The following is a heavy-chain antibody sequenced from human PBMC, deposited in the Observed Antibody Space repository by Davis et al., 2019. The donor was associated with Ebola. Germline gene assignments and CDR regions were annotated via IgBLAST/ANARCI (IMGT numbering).Heavy chain of an antibody. J-gene: IGHJ6*02. CDR1: GFIVSDKY. Sequence: GGSLRLSCAASGFIVSDKYMSWVRPAPGKGLDWVSVIYRDERTYYADSVKGRFTVSRDNAKNSLFLQINSLGAEDTAVYYCARERVTCGGGSCYYSGLDVWGLGTTVTVSS. V-gene: IGHV3-53*01. D-gene: IGHD2-15*01. CDR2: IYRDERT. CDR3: ARERVTCGGGSCYYSGLDV.